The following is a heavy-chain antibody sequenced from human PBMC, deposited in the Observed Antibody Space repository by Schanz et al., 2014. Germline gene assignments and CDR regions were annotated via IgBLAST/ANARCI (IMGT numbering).Heavy chain of an antibody. CDR2: ISYDGIDS. V-gene: IGHV3-30*18. CDR3: AKVGLYYYGSGFDY. Sequence: QVQVVESGGGVVQPGRSLRLSCGASGVTLSSYAMHWVRQAPGKGLEWLAVISYDGIDSYHADSVKGRFTISRDNSKNTLYLQMNSLRAEDTAVDYCAKVGLYYYGSGFDYWGQGTLVTVSS. D-gene: IGHD3-10*01. CDR1: GVTLSSYA. J-gene: IGHJ4*02.